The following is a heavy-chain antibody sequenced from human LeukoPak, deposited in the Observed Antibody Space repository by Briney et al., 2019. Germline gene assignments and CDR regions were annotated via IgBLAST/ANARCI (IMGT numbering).Heavy chain of an antibody. J-gene: IGHJ3*02. V-gene: IGHV3-66*02. CDR1: GCTVSSNY. CDR2: IYSGGST. CDR3: ERDYGGKDAFDI. Sequence: GGALRLSCAASGCTVSSNYMSWLRQAPGKGLEWVSVIYSGGSTYYADSVKGRFTISRDNSKNTLYLQMNSLRAEDTDVYYCERDYGGKDAFDIWGQRKTVTVSS. D-gene: IGHD4-23*01.